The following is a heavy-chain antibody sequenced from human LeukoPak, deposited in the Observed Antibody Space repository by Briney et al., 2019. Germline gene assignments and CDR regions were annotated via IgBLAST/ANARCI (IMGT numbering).Heavy chain of an antibody. Sequence: PGGSLRLSCAASGFTFSSYSMNWVRQAPGKGLEWVSYISSSSSTIYYADSVKGRFTSSRDNAKNSLYLQMNSLRDEDTAVYYCARGRPDRSITSFGVVASPNWFDPWGQGTLVTVSS. CDR3: ARGRPDRSITSFGVVASPNWFDP. CDR1: GFTFSSYS. D-gene: IGHD3-3*01. V-gene: IGHV3-48*02. CDR2: ISSSSSTI. J-gene: IGHJ5*02.